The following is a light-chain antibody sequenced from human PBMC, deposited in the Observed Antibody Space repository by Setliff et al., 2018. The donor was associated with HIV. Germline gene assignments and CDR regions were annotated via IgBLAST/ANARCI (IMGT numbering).Light chain of an antibody. Sequence: QSALTQPASVSGSPGQSITISCTGSTSDVGSYNYVSWYQQHPDKAPKLVIYDVSKRPSGVSHRFSGSKSGYTASLAISGLQAEDEADYFCSSFTSSNNYVFGSGTKVTVL. CDR3: SSFTSSNNYV. CDR1: TSDVGSYNY. V-gene: IGLV2-14*03. J-gene: IGLJ1*01. CDR2: DVS.